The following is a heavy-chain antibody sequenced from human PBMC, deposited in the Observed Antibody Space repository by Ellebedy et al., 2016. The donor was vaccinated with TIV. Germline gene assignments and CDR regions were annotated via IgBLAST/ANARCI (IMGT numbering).Heavy chain of an antibody. Sequence: GESLKISCAASGFTFSSYWMHWVRQAPGKGLVWLSYINRDGSNTRYADSVKGRFTISRDNSKNTLYLQMNSLRAEDTAVYYCAGGISVAGTSLGFWGQGTLVTVSS. CDR3: AGGISVAGTSLGF. D-gene: IGHD6-19*01. CDR1: GFTFSSYW. J-gene: IGHJ4*02. CDR2: INRDGSNT. V-gene: IGHV3-74*01.